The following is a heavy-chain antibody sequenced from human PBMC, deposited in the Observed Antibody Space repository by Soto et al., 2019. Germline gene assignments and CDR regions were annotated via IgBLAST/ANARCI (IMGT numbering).Heavy chain of an antibody. CDR2: ISPSGDTV. V-gene: IGHV1-46*02. J-gene: IGHJ4*02. Sequence: QVQLVQSGAEVREPGASVKVSCKASGFTLNTYYIHWVRQAPGQGLEWMGLISPSGDTVSYAQKFRGRVTVTRDTSITTVHMQLTSLRSEDTGIYYCATEVPGTGGFDYGGQGTLGTVSS. D-gene: IGHD7-27*01. CDR1: GFTLNTYY. CDR3: ATEVPGTGGFDY.